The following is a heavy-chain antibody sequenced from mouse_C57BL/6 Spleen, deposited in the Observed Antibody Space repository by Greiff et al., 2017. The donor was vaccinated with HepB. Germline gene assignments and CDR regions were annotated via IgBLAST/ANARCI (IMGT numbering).Heavy chain of an antibody. CDR1: GYTFTSYW. CDR3: ARTYYYGSSSYFDY. J-gene: IGHJ2*01. CDR2: IYPGSGST. V-gene: IGHV1-55*01. D-gene: IGHD1-1*01. Sequence: QVQLQQPGAELVKPGASVKMSCKASGYTFTSYWITWVKQRPGQGLEWIGDIYPGSGSTNYNEKFKSKATLTVDTSSSTAYMQLSSLTSEDSAVYYCARTYYYGSSSYFDYWGQGTTLTVSS.